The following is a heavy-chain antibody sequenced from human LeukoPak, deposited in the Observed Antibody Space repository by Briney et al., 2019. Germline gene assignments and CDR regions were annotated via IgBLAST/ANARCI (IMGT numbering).Heavy chain of an antibody. D-gene: IGHD3-10*01. V-gene: IGHV3-66*01. CDR2: IYSGGST. J-gene: IGHJ4*02. Sequence: GGSLRLSCAASGFTVSSNYMSWVRQAPGKGLEWVSVIYSGGSTYYADSVKGRFTISRDNSKNTLYLQMNSLRAEDTAMYYCARAARLLWFGELSTPYYFDYWGQGTLVTVSS. CDR1: GFTVSSNY. CDR3: ARAARLLWFGELSTPYYFDY.